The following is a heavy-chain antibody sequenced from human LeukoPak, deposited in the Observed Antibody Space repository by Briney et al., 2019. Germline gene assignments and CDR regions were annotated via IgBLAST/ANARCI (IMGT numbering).Heavy chain of an antibody. D-gene: IGHD1-26*01. CDR2: ISSSGSTT. CDR1: GFTFNIYS. CDR3: ARGSGDYHRDVFDI. V-gene: IGHV3-48*04. Sequence: GGSLRLSCAVSGFTFNIYSVNWVRQAPGKGLEWVSYISSSGSTTYYADSVKGRFTVSRDNAKNSLYLQMNSLRAEDTAVYYCARGSGDYHRDVFDIWGQGTMVTVSS. J-gene: IGHJ3*02.